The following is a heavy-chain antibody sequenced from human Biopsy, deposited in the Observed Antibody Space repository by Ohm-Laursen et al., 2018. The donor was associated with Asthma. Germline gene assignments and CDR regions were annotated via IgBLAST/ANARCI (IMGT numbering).Heavy chain of an antibody. CDR2: IHYSGST. CDR1: GVSIRSNY. Sequence: SETLSLTCTVSGVSIRSNYWTWIRQPPGKGLEWIGNIHYSGSTYSNPSLKSRVTISVDTSKKQISLRLSSVIAADTAVYYCAGFCSGGNCPDHWGQGTLVTVSS. V-gene: IGHV4-59*01. CDR3: AGFCSGGNCPDH. D-gene: IGHD2-15*01. J-gene: IGHJ4*02.